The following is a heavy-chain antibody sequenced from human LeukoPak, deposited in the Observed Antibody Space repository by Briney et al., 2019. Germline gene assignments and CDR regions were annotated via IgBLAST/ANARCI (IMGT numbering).Heavy chain of an antibody. CDR1: GFTFSSYA. CDR3: AKDLRTRYSYGRGNWFDP. Sequence: GGSLRLSCAASGFTFSSYAMSWVRQAPGKGLDWVSAISGSGGRTYYADSVKGRFTISRDNSKNSLYLQMNSLRAEDTAVYYCAKDLRTRYSYGRGNWFDPWGQGTLVTVSS. J-gene: IGHJ5*02. D-gene: IGHD5-18*01. CDR2: ISGSGGRT. V-gene: IGHV3-23*01.